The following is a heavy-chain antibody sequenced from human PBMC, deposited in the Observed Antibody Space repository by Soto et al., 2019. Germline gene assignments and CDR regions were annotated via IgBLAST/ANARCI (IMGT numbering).Heavy chain of an antibody. CDR2: IFVTSATI. J-gene: IGHJ5*02. D-gene: IGHD2-2*01. Sequence: GGSLRLSCLPSGFTFSSYSMVWVRQAPGKGLEWVSYIFVTSATIYYADSVKGRFTISRDNAKNSLYLQMNSLRAEDTAVYYCTRDNAYNWFDPWGQGALVTVSS. V-gene: IGHV3-48*04. CDR1: GFTFSSYS. CDR3: TRDNAYNWFDP.